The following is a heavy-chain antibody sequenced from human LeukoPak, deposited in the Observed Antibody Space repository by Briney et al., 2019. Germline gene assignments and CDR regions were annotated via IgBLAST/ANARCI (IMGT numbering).Heavy chain of an antibody. J-gene: IGHJ5*02. Sequence: LETLSLTCAVYGGSFSGYYWSWIRQPPGKGLEWIGEINHSGSTNYNPSLKSRVTISVDTSKNQFSLKLSSVTAADTAVYYCARGRAEQLVQLRWFDPWGQGTLVTVSS. V-gene: IGHV4-34*01. CDR1: GGSFSGYY. CDR2: INHSGST. CDR3: ARGRAEQLVQLRWFDP. D-gene: IGHD6-13*01.